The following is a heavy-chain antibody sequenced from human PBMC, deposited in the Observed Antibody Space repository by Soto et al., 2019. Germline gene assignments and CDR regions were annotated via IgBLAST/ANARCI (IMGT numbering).Heavy chain of an antibody. Sequence: PGGSLRLSCAASGFTFDDYAMHWVRQAPGEGLEWVSGISWNSGSIGYADSVKGRFTISRDNAKNSLYLQMNSLRAEDTALYYCAKDKGKVRGVTRGVDYWGQGTLVTVSS. D-gene: IGHD3-10*01. V-gene: IGHV3-9*01. J-gene: IGHJ4*02. CDR2: ISWNSGSI. CDR3: AKDKGKVRGVTRGVDY. CDR1: GFTFDDYA.